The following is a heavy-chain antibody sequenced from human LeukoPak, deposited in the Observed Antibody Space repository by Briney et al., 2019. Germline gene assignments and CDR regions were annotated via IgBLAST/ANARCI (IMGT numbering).Heavy chain of an antibody. D-gene: IGHD2-2*01. CDR2: INHSGST. Sequence: ASETLSLTCAVYGGSFSGYYWSWIRQPPGKGLEWIGEINHSGSTNYNPSLKSRVTISVDTSKNQFSLKVNSVTAADTAVYYCARDGDCSRTNCHTGPLDFWGQGALVTVSS. CDR1: GGSFSGYY. CDR3: ARDGDCSRTNCHTGPLDF. J-gene: IGHJ4*02. V-gene: IGHV4-34*01.